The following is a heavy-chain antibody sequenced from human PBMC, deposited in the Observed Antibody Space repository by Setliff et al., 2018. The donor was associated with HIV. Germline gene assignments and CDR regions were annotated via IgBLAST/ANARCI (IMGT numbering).Heavy chain of an antibody. Sequence: SETLSLTCTVSGGSISSYYWSWIRQPPGKGLEWIGYISSGSTNYNPSLKSRVTISVDSSKNQFSLHLSSVTAADTAVYYCARGMIWGAYYYYMDVWGTGTTVTVSS. V-gene: IGHV4-4*08. J-gene: IGHJ6*03. CDR3: ARGMIWGAYYYYMDV. CDR1: GGSISSYY. D-gene: IGHD3-16*01. CDR2: ISSGST.